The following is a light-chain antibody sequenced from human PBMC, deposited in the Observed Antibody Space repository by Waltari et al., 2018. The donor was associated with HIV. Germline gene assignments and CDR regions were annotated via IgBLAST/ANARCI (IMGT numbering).Light chain of an antibody. CDR2: WAS. V-gene: IGKV4-1*01. Sequence: DIVMTQSPVSLAVSLGERATINCKSSQSFLYSSNNRNHLAWYQQKPGQPPRLLIYWASTRESGVPDRFSGSGSGTDFTLTISSLQAEDVAVYYCQQYYSSPWNFGPGTKVDIK. CDR1: QSFLYSSNNRNH. J-gene: IGKJ3*01. CDR3: QQYYSSPWN.